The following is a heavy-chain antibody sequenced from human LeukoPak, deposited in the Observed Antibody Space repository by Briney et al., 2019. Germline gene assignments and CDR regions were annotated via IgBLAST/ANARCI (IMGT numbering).Heavy chain of an antibody. CDR1: GGSISSYY. D-gene: IGHD2-15*01. J-gene: IGHJ4*02. V-gene: IGHV4-59*01. Sequence: SETLSLTCTVSGGSISSYYWSWIRQPPGKGLEWIGYIYYSGSTNYNPSLKSRVTISVDTSKNQFSLKLSSVTAADTAVYYCARVSWHCSGGSCYSGYFDYWGQGTLVTVSS. CDR3: ARVSWHCSGGSCYSGYFDY. CDR2: IYYSGST.